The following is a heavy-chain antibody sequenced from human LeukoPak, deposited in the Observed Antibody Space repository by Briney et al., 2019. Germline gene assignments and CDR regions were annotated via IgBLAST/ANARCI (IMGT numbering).Heavy chain of an antibody. CDR3: ARVIIGGTTSGMDV. V-gene: IGHV4-34*01. Sequence: SETLSLTCAVYGGSFSGYYWSWIRQPPGEGLEWIGEINHSGSTNYNPSLKSRVTISVDTSKNQFSLKLSSVTAADTAVYYCARVIIGGTTSGMDVWGQGTTVTVSS. CDR2: INHSGST. CDR1: GGSFSGYY. D-gene: IGHD1-1*01. J-gene: IGHJ6*02.